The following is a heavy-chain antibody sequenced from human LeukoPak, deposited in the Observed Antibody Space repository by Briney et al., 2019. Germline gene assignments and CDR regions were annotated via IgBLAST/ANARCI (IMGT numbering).Heavy chain of an antibody. D-gene: IGHD4-11*01. CDR3: ARSGGLQKFDY. V-gene: IGHV3-30-3*01. J-gene: IGHJ4*02. CDR2: ISYDGNTI. CDR1: EFTFSNYA. Sequence: GGSLRLSCAAAEFTFSNYALHWVRQAPGKGLQWVAVISYDGNTIHYADSVKGRFIISRDTSKNTLYLQMNSLRAEDTAVYYCARSGGLQKFDYWGQGTLVTVSS.